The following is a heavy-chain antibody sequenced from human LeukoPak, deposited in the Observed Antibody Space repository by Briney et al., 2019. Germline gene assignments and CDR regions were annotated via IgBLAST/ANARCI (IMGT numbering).Heavy chain of an antibody. CDR2: IDPSSLGT. CDR3: ARALRIETFGVRRYYYHAMNV. V-gene: IGHV1-46*01. Sequence: ASVKVSCKASGYTFTNYYMHWVRQARGQGLEWMGEIDPSSLGTTYAQRFQGRVTMTTDTSTSTVYMDLSSLRSEDTAVYYCARALRIETFGVRRYYYHAMNVWGQGTTVTVSS. D-gene: IGHD3-3*01. J-gene: IGHJ6*02. CDR1: GYTFTNYY.